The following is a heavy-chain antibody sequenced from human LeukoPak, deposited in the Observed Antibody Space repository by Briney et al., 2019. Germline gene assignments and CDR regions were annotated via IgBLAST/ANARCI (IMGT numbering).Heavy chain of an antibody. V-gene: IGHV3-21*01. Sequence: NPGGSLRLSCAASGFTFSSYSMNWVRQAPGKGLEWVSSISSSSSYIYYADSVKGRFTISRDNAKNSLYLQMNSLRAEDTAVYYCARDRSTVTLDGYYDYWGQGTLVTVSP. CDR1: GFTFSSYS. J-gene: IGHJ4*02. CDR2: ISSSSSYI. D-gene: IGHD4-17*01. CDR3: ARDRSTVTLDGYYDY.